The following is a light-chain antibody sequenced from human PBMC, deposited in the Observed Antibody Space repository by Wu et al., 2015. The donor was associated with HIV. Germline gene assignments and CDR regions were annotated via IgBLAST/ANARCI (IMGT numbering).Light chain of an antibody. CDR3: QQYKNWPPFT. Sequence: EIVLTQSPATLSLSPGERATLSCRASQSISINLAWYQQKPGQAPRLLIYGASTRATGIPVRFSGSGSGTEFTLTISSMQSEDFAVYYCQQYKNWPPFTFGPGTKVDIK. J-gene: IGKJ3*01. CDR1: QSISIN. V-gene: IGKV3-15*01. CDR2: GAS.